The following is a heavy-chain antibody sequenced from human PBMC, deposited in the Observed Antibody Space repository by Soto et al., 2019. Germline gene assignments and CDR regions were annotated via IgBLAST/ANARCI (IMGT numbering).Heavy chain of an antibody. Sequence: SETLSLTCAVSGGSISSSNWWSWVRQPPGKGLEWIGEIYHSGSTNYNPSLKSRVTISVDKSRNQFSLKLSSVTAADTAVYYCAVSIGARYFDYWGQGTLVTVSS. CDR2: IYHSGST. V-gene: IGHV4-4*02. D-gene: IGHD6-6*01. CDR3: AVSIGARYFDY. J-gene: IGHJ4*02. CDR1: GGSISSSNW.